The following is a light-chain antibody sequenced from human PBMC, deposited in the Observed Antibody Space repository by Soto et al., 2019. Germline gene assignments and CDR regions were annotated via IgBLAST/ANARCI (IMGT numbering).Light chain of an antibody. CDR2: GNS. J-gene: IGLJ2*01. CDR1: SSNIGAGYD. V-gene: IGLV1-40*01. CDR3: QSYDSSLSGSNRVV. Sequence: QSVLTQPPSVSGAPGQRVTISCTGSSSNIGAGYDVHWYQQLPGTAPKLLIYGNSNRPSGVPDRFSGSKSGTSASLAITGLQAEDEADYYCQSYDSSLSGSNRVVFGGGTKLTVL.